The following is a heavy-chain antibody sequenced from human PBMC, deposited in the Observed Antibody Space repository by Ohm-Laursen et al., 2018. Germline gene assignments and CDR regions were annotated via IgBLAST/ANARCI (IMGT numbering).Heavy chain of an antibody. J-gene: IGHJ3*02. CDR2: MNPKSGDT. D-gene: IGHD1-7*01. V-gene: IGHV1-8*01. Sequence: APVKVSCKPSGYTFINYDIHWVRQASGQGLEWMGWMNPKSGDTGYAHKFQGRVTMARNASISTANMEMSSLRSEDTAVYYCARGRLSGTRRALDIWGQGTMVTVSS. CDR3: ARGRLSGTRRALDI. CDR1: GYTFINYD.